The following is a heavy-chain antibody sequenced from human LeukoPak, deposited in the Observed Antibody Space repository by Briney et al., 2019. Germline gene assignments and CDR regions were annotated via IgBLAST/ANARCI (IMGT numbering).Heavy chain of an antibody. CDR2: IKSDGST. V-gene: IGHV3-74*01. CDR3: TRAPSEIGSYYPEYFRH. J-gene: IGHJ1*01. D-gene: IGHD3-10*01. Sequence: GGSLRLSCAASGFTSSMYWMHWVRQAPGKGLVWVSRIKSDGSTDYADSVKGRFTISRDNAKNTVSLQMNSLRPEDTGVYYCTRAPSEIGSYYPEYFRHWGQGTLVTVSS. CDR1: GFTSSMYW.